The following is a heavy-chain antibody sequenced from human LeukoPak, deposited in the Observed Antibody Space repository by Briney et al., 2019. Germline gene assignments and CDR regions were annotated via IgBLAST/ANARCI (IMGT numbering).Heavy chain of an antibody. J-gene: IGHJ6*03. V-gene: IGHV4-59*01. CDR2: IYYSGST. Sequence: SETLSLTCTVSGGSINSYYWSWIRQSPGKGLEWIGYIYYSGSTNYNPSLKSRVTMSVDMSKNQFSLKLRSVTAADTAEYYCARTTEGGYTYDYFYYYYMDVWGKGTTVTISS. CDR1: GGSINSYY. D-gene: IGHD5-18*01. CDR3: ARTTEGGYTYDYFYYYYMDV.